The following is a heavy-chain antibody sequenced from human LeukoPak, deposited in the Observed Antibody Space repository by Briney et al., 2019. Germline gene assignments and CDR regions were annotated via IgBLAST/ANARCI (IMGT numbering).Heavy chain of an antibody. CDR3: ARYTDSWYADY. J-gene: IGHJ4*02. CDR2: IDPSDSYT. CDR1: GYRFTIYW. D-gene: IGHD6-13*01. Sequence: PGESLRISCKGSGYRFTIYWISWVRQMPGKGLEWMGEIDPSDSYTNYSPSFQGHVTISADKSISTAYLQWSSLKASDTAIYYCARYTDSWYADYWGQGTLVTVSS. V-gene: IGHV5-10-1*01.